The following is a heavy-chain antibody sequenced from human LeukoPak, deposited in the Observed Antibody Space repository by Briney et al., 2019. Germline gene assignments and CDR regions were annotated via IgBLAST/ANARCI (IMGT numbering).Heavy chain of an antibody. V-gene: IGHV3-23*01. Sequence: GGSLRLSCAASGFTFSSSAMKCVRQTPGKGLEWVSAIDDSGFNTYYADSVKGRFTISRDNSKNTLSLQMNSLRAEDTAVYYCAKDRVSSEAFKWFDPWGQGTLVTVSS. CDR3: AKDRVSSEAFKWFDP. D-gene: IGHD6-13*01. CDR1: GFTFSSSA. CDR2: IDDSGFNT. J-gene: IGHJ5*02.